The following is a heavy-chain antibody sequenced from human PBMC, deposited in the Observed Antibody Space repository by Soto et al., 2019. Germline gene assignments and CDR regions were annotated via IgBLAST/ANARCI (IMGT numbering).Heavy chain of an antibody. CDR1: GGSITSSY. D-gene: IGHD3-3*01. V-gene: IGHV4-59*01. Sequence: QVQLQESGPRLVKPSATLSLTCTVSGGSITSSYWSWIRRPPGKGLEWIAYIYDTGISGYTPSTSYNPSLKSRVTMSVDTSNSQFSLKLASVTAAETAVYYCARGEDAFFCYGLDVWGQGITVPVSS. CDR2: IYDTGISGYTPST. CDR3: ARGEDAFFCYGLDV. J-gene: IGHJ6*02.